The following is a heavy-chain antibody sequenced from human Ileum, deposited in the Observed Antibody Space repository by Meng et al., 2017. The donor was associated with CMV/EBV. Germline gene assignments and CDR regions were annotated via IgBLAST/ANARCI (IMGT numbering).Heavy chain of an antibody. CDR2: IYNSGSN. V-gene: IGHV4-39*07. CDR3: ARDAPTGGTDY. J-gene: IGHJ4*02. D-gene: IGHD4-17*01. Sequence: SRPCRLKPVAHLFSVCHVSGVAIRSLGYFSDWIRQPPGKGLEWIWNIYNSGSNFYQPSLKSRVTISVDTSKNQFFLKRTSVNAADTAVYYCARDAPTGGTDYWGQGTLVTVSS. CDR1: GVAIRSLGYF.